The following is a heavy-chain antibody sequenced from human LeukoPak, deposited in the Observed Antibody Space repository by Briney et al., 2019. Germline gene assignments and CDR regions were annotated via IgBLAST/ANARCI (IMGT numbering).Heavy chain of an antibody. D-gene: IGHD5-12*01. J-gene: IGHJ4*02. CDR1: GFTFSSCA. CDR3: AKGRGYSGYDPFDY. V-gene: IGHV3-23*01. CDR2: IRGGGGAA. Sequence: QPGGSLRLSCAASGFTFSSCAMSWVRQAPGKGLEWVSTIRGGGGAAYYADSVKGRFTISRDNSRNTLYLQMNSLRAEDTAVYYCAKGRGYSGYDPFDYWGQGTLVTVSA.